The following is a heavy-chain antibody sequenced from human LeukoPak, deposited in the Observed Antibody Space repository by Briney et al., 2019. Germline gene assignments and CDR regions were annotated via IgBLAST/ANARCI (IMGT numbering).Heavy chain of an antibody. Sequence: PSASVKVSCKASGGTFSSYAISWVRQAPGQGLEWMGGIIPIFGTANYAQKFQGRVTITADKSTSTAYMELSSLRSEDTAVYYCARVFSRYCSGGSCYFDYWGQGTLVTVSS. V-gene: IGHV1-69*06. J-gene: IGHJ4*02. CDR2: IIPIFGTA. D-gene: IGHD2-15*01. CDR1: GGTFSSYA. CDR3: ARVFSRYCSGGSCYFDY.